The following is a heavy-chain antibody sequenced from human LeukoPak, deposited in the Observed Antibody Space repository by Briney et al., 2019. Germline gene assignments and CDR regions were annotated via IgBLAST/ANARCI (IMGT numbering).Heavy chain of an antibody. CDR3: ARVAPGLAGLHGAFDI. J-gene: IGHJ3*02. V-gene: IGHV3-30*04. CDR1: GFTFSSYA. Sequence: PGGSLRLSCEASGFTFSSYAMHWVRQAPGKGLEWVAVISDDGSNKYYADSVKGRFTISRDNSKNTLYLQMNSLRAEDTAVYYCARVAPGLAGLHGAFDIWGQGTMVTVSS. CDR2: ISDDGSNK. D-gene: IGHD6-19*01.